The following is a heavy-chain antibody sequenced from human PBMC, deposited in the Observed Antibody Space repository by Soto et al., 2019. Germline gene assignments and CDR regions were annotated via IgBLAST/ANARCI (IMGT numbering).Heavy chain of an antibody. Sequence: PSETLSLTCTVSGGSISSYYWSWIRQPPGKGLEWIGYIYYSGSTNYNPSLKSRVTISVDTSKNQFSLKLSSVTAADTAVYYCARLGKSTGSDSWGQGTLVTVSS. J-gene: IGHJ5*01. CDR3: ARLGKSTGSDS. CDR1: GGSISSYY. D-gene: IGHD1-1*01. CDR2: IYYSGST. V-gene: IGHV4-59*08.